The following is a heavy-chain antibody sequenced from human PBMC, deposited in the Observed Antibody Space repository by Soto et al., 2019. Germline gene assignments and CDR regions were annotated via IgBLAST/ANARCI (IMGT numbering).Heavy chain of an antibody. CDR2: IRSKTNSYAT. CDR1: GFTFSGSA. CDR3: TADTAMPRYGMDV. J-gene: IGHJ6*02. Sequence: EVQLVESGGGLVQPGGSLKLSCAASGFTFSGSAMHWVRQASGKGLEWVGRIRSKTNSYATAYAASVKGRCTISRDDSKDTAYLQKNSLKSEDTAVYYCTADTAMPRYGMDVWGQETTVTVSS. D-gene: IGHD5-18*01. V-gene: IGHV3-73*02.